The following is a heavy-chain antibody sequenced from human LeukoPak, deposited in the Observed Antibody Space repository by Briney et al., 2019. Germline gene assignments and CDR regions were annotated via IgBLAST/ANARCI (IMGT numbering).Heavy chain of an antibody. CDR3: ARLTAAVDY. CDR1: GGSISGYF. CDR2: IYYSGST. V-gene: IGHV4-59*08. D-gene: IGHD6-13*01. J-gene: IGHJ4*02. Sequence: LETLSLTCTVSGGSISGYFWSWIRQPPGKGLEWIGYIYYSGSTNYNPSLKSRVTISVDTSKNQFSLKLRSVTAADTAVYYCARLTAAVDYWGQGTLVTVSS.